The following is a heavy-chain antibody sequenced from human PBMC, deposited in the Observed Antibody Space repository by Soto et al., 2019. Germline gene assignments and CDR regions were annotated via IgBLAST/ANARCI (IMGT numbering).Heavy chain of an antibody. D-gene: IGHD1-1*01. CDR1: GGSMRDYY. Sequence: PSETLSLTCSVSGGSMRDYYWSWIRQSPGKGPEWIGYIYYSGNTNYNPSLKSRVTISVDMPKSLFSLKLNSVTAADTAVYYCAREDLRLEGMDVWGQGTTVTVSS. V-gene: IGHV4-59*01. CDR3: AREDLRLEGMDV. CDR2: IYYSGNT. J-gene: IGHJ6*02.